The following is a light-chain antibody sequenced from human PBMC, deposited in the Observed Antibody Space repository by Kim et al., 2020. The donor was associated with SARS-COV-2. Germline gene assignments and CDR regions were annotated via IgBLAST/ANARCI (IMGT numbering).Light chain of an antibody. V-gene: IGKV4-1*01. CDR2: WAS. J-gene: IGKJ1*01. Sequence: DIVMTQSPDSLAVSLGERATINCKTSQSVLYSSSNKNYLAWYQQKPGQPPKLLFYWASTRESGVFDRFSGSGSGTDFTLTISSLQAEDVVVYYCQQYYSTPWTFGQGTKVDIK. CDR1: QSVLYSSSNKNY. CDR3: QQYYSTPWT.